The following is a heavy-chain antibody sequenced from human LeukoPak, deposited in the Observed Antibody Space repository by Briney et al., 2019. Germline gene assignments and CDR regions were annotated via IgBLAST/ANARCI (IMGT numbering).Heavy chain of an antibody. CDR1: GFTVNSNY. Sequence: GGSLTLSCAASGFTVNSNYMSWVRQAPGKGLEWVSVIYSGGSTYYANSVKGRFTISRDNSKNTLYLQMNSLRAEDTAVYYCARVNTYYDFWKAFDYSGQGTLVTASS. D-gene: IGHD3/OR15-3a*01. CDR2: IYSGGST. J-gene: IGHJ4*02. V-gene: IGHV3-53*01. CDR3: ARVNTYYDFWKAFDY.